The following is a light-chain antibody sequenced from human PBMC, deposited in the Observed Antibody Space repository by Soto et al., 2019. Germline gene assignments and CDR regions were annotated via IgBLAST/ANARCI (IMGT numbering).Light chain of an antibody. Sequence: EVVMTQSPDTLSVSPGERVTLSCRASQSLRSNLAWYQQKPGQAPRLLIYGASTRATGIPARFSGSGSGTEFTLTISSLQSEDFAVYYCQQYNNFRTFGQGTKVEIK. CDR2: GAS. V-gene: IGKV3-15*01. CDR1: QSLRSN. J-gene: IGKJ1*01. CDR3: QQYNNFRT.